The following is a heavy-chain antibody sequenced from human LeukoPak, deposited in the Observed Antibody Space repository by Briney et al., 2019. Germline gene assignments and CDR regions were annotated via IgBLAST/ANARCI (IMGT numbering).Heavy chain of an antibody. Sequence: GASVKVSCKASGYTFTSYYMHWVRQAPGQGLEWMGIINPSGGSTSYAQKFQGRVTMTRDMSTSTVYMELSSLRSEDTAVYYCARTPPRGLRLGRYWFDPWGQGTLVTVSS. D-gene: IGHD3-16*01. CDR1: GYTFTSYY. V-gene: IGHV1-46*01. J-gene: IGHJ5*02. CDR3: ARTPPRGLRLGRYWFDP. CDR2: INPSGGST.